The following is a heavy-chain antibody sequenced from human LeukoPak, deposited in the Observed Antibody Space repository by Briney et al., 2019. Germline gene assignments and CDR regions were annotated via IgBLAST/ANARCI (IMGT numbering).Heavy chain of an antibody. D-gene: IGHD5-12*01. CDR1: GFTFSSYG. Sequence: GGSLRLSCAASGFTFSSYGMHWVRQAPGKGLEWVAVISYDGSNKYYADSVKGRFTISRDNSKNTLYLQMNSLRAEDTAVYYCMKDTISGYSGYDYFDYWGQGTLVTVSS. J-gene: IGHJ4*02. CDR2: ISYDGSNK. V-gene: IGHV3-30*18. CDR3: MKDTISGYSGYDYFDY.